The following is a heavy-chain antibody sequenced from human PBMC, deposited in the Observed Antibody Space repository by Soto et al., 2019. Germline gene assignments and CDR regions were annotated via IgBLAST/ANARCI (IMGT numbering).Heavy chain of an antibody. V-gene: IGHV3-74*01. CDR3: ARSYQLLSTFDS. CDR1: GFTFSSYW. D-gene: IGHD2-2*01. Sequence: EVQLVETGGALVQPGGSLRLSCAASGFTFSSYWMHWVHQAPGKGLVWVSSINSDGSSTSYADSVKGRLTISRDNAKNTLYLQMSSLRAEDTAVYYCARSYQLLSTFDSWGQGTMVTVSS. J-gene: IGHJ3*02. CDR2: INSDGSST.